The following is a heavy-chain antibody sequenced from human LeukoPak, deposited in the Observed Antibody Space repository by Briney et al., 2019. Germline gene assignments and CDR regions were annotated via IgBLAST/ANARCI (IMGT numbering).Heavy chain of an antibody. CDR2: IYYSGST. V-gene: IGHV4-59*01. CDR3: ARGSSSYYYYGMDV. J-gene: IGHJ6*02. D-gene: IGHD6-13*01. CDR1: GGSISSYY. Sequence: PSETLSLTCTVSGGSISSYYWSWIRQPPGKGLEWIGYIYYSGSTNYNPSLKSRVTISVDTSKNQFSLKLSSVTAADTAVYYCARGSSSYYYYGMDVWGQGTTVTVPS.